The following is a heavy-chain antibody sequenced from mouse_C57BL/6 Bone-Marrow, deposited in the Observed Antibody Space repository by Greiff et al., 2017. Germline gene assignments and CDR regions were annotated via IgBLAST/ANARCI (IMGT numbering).Heavy chain of an antibody. D-gene: IGHD2-3*01. Sequence: VQVVESGAELARPGASVKLSCKASGYTFTSYGISWVKQRTGQGLEWIGEIYPRSGNTYYNEKFKGKATLTADKSSSTAYMELRSLTSEDSAVYFCARGGLLRLNYFDYWGQGTTLTVSS. V-gene: IGHV1-81*01. CDR2: IYPRSGNT. J-gene: IGHJ2*01. CDR1: GYTFTSYG. CDR3: ARGGLLRLNYFDY.